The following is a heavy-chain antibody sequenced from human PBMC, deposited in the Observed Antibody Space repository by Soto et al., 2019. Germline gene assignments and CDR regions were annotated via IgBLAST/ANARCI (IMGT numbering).Heavy chain of an antibody. V-gene: IGHV3-30-3*01. D-gene: IGHD3-22*01. CDR2: ISGDASTN. J-gene: IGHJ4*02. CDR1: AFTFSSYS. CDR3: ARGPASSGYSMTDY. Sequence: PGGSLRLSCAASAFTFSSYSMHWVRQAPGKGLEWVAVISGDASTNYYADSVKGRFTISRDNSKNTLYLQMNSLRAEDTAVYYCARGPASSGYSMTDYWGQGTLVTVSS.